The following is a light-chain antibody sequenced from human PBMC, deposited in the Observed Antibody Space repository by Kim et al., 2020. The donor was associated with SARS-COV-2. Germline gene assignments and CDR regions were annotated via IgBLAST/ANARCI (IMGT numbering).Light chain of an antibody. Sequence: ASVGERVTITCRASQDIRNDLGWYQQNPGRAPKRLIYGASSMQSGVPSRFSGSGSGTEFTLTISSLQSEDFATYFCLQHNTYPITFGQGTRLEIK. CDR1: QDIRND. CDR2: GAS. V-gene: IGKV1-17*01. CDR3: LQHNTYPIT. J-gene: IGKJ5*01.